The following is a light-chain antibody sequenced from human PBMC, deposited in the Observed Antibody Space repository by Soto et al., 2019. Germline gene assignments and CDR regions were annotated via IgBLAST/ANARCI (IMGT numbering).Light chain of an antibody. CDR1: QGIRNE. CDR3: LQDFTYPRS. J-gene: IGKJ1*01. V-gene: IGKV1-6*01. Sequence: AIQMTQSPSSVSASVGDRVTITGRASQGIRNELGWYQQKPGQAPKLLSYSESSLQSGTPSRFSGSGSGTDFIRTSSGLQPEDFATYFCLQDFTYPRSFGQGTKV. CDR2: SES.